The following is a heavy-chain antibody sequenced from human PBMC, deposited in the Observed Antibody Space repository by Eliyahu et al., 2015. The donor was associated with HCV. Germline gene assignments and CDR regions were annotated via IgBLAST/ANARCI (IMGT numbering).Heavy chain of an antibody. D-gene: IGHD6-19*01. Sequence: QVQLQESGPGLVKSSETLSLTCTVSGGSITTYYWSWIRQPPGKGLEWIGYIHYSGSTNYNPPLKSRVTISIDTSKNQFSLNLTSVTAADTAVYYCASGGGGIAVAGTGGWFDPWGQGTLVTVSS. CDR3: ASGGGGIAVAGTGGWFDP. V-gene: IGHV4-59*01. CDR2: IHYSGST. J-gene: IGHJ5*02. CDR1: GGSITTYY.